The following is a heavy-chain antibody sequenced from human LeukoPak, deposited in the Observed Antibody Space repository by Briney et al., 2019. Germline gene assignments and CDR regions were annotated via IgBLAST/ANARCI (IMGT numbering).Heavy chain of an antibody. D-gene: IGHD4-23*01. CDR2: IYYSGST. CDR1: GGTISSYY. CDR3: ARQGRGYGGNSDD. J-gene: IGHJ4*02. Sequence: SETLSLTCTVSGGTISSYYWTWIRQPPGKGLEWIGYIYYSGSTTYNPSLKSRVTISVDTSKNQLSLKMSSVTAADMAVYYCARQGRGYGGNSDDWGQGILVTVSP. V-gene: IGHV4-59*08.